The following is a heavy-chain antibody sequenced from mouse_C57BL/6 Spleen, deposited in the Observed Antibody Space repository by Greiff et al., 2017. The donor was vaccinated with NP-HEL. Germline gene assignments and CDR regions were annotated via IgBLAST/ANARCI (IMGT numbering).Heavy chain of an antibody. J-gene: IGHJ2*01. CDR1: GYTFTSYW. CDR2: IYPGSGST. V-gene: IGHV1-55*01. Sequence: QVQLKQSGAELVKPGASVKMSCKASGYTFTSYWITWVKQRPGQGLEWIGDIYPGSGSTNYNEKFKSKATLTVDTSSSTAYMQLSSLTSEDSAVYYCARRLYSNYVSYFDYWGQGTTLTVSS. CDR3: ARRLYSNYVSYFDY. D-gene: IGHD2-5*01.